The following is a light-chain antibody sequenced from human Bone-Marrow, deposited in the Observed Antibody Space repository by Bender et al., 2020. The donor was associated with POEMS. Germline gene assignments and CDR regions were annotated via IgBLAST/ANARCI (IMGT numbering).Light chain of an antibody. J-gene: IGLJ3*02. CDR1: SSDVGNYNL. V-gene: IGLV2-23*02. CDR3: CSYAVGSTPWV. CDR2: EVT. Sequence: QSALTQPASVSGSPGQSITISCAGTSSDVGNYNLVSWYQQHPGKAPKLIIYEVTKRPSGVSNRFSGSKSGNTASLTISGLQAEDEADYYCCSYAVGSTPWVFGGGTKVTVL.